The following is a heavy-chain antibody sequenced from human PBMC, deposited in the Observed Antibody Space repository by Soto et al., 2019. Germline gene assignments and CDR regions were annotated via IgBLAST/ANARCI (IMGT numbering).Heavy chain of an antibody. CDR3: AKVKSIMVRGVIKCMDG. J-gene: IGHJ6*02. D-gene: IGHD3-10*01. Sequence: QVQLVESGGGVVQPGRSLRLSCAASGFTFSSYGMHWVRQAPGKGLEWVAVISYDGSNKYYADSVKGRFTISRDNSKNTLYLHMSSLRAEDTAVYYCAKVKSIMVRGVIKCMDGWGQVTTVTVSS. CDR2: ISYDGSNK. CDR1: GFTFSSYG. V-gene: IGHV3-30*18.